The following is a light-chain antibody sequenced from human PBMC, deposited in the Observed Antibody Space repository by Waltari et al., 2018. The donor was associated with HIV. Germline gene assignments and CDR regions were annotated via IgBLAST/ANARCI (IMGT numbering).Light chain of an antibody. Sequence: DTIMTQTLEPLSAPLGERATVTCTSRQYIVNIHKRKNYVAWYRQRPGQPPELLIYWATTREAGVPYRFTGGESGTDFSLTISNVQADDVAVYYCLQYFSIPRTFGQGTKLEIK. J-gene: IGKJ2*01. CDR2: WAT. CDR1: QYIVNIHKRKNY. CDR3: LQYFSIPRT. V-gene: IGKV4-1*01.